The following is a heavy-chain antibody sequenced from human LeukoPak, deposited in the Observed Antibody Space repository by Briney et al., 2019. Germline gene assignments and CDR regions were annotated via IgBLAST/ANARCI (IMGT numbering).Heavy chain of an antibody. CDR3: ARQEDRYSSGWYGGY. CDR1: GYSFTSYW. V-gene: IGHV5-51*01. D-gene: IGHD6-19*01. J-gene: IGHJ4*02. CDR2: IYPGDSDT. Sequence: GESLKISCKGSGYSFTSYWIGWVRQMPGKGLEWMGIIYPGDSDTRYSPSFQGQVTISADKSISTAYLQWSSLKASDTAMYYCARQEDRYSSGWYGGYRGQGTLVTVSS.